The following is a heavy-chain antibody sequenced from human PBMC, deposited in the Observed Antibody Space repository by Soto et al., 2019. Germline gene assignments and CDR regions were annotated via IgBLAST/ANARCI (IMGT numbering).Heavy chain of an antibody. J-gene: IGHJ6*02. Sequence: QVQLVESVGGVVQPGRSLRVSCAASGITISNYFMYWVRQAPGKGLEWVAAISYDGSNKHYSDSVKGRFTISRDNSKNTLFLQMNSLTDEDTAVYYCVAGDKYYAMGVWGQGTTVAVSS. V-gene: IGHV3-30-3*01. CDR3: VAGDKYYAMGV. CDR2: ISYDGSNK. D-gene: IGHD6-6*01. CDR1: GITISNYF.